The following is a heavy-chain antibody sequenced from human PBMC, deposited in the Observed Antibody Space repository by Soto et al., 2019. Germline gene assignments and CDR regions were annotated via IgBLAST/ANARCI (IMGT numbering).Heavy chain of an antibody. CDR3: ARVDSRGYYPYYHYYGMDV. D-gene: IGHD3-22*01. V-gene: IGHV3-7*01. CDR1: GFIFSSYW. J-gene: IGHJ6*02. CDR2: IKQDGSEK. Sequence: EVQLVESGGGLVQPGGSLRLSCAASGFIFSSYWMSWVRQAPGKGLEWVANIKQDGSEKYYVDSVKGRITISRDNAKNSLYLQMNSLRAEDTAVYYCARVDSRGYYPYYHYYGMDVWGQGTTVTVSS.